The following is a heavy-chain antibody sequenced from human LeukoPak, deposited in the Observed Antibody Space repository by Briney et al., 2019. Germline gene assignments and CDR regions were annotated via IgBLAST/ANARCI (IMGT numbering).Heavy chain of an antibody. V-gene: IGHV3-21*06. CDR3: ARRAGAYSHPYDY. CDR1: GFTVRSYS. Sequence: GGSLRLSCAASGFTVRSYSMNWVRQAPGKGLEWVSYISSSSSYIYYADSVKGRFTTSRDNAKNLLYLQMNSLRAEDTAVYYCARRAGAYSHPYDYWGQGTLVTVSS. CDR2: ISSSSSYI. J-gene: IGHJ4*02. D-gene: IGHD4/OR15-4a*01.